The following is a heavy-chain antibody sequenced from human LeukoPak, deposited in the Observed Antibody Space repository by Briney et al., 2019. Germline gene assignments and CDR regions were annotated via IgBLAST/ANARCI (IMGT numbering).Heavy chain of an antibody. J-gene: IGHJ6*02. CDR3: ARGILLWFGEQNRGYYYYGMDV. Sequence: PSETLSLTCAVYGGSFSGYYWSWIRQPPGKGLEWIGEINHSGSTNYNPSLKSRVTISVDTSKNQFSLKLSSVTAADTAVYYCARGILLWFGEQNRGYYYYGMDVWGQGTTVTVSS. V-gene: IGHV4-34*01. CDR2: INHSGST. D-gene: IGHD3-10*01. CDR1: GGSFSGYY.